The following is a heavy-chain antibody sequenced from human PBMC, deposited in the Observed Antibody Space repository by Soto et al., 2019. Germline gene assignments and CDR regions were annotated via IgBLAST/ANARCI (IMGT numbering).Heavy chain of an antibody. D-gene: IGHD1-26*01. Sequence: QEKLVESGGGVVQPGRSLRLSCAASGFTFSAYGMHWVRQAPGKGLEWVTVISYDGSSKYYADSVKGRFIVSRDNSKNTLYLQMNSLRPVDTAVYYFAKVTFSGDYYYSYGMDVWGQGTTVTVSS. CDR3: AKVTFSGDYYYSYGMDV. CDR2: ISYDGSSK. J-gene: IGHJ6*02. V-gene: IGHV3-30*18. CDR1: GFTFSAYG.